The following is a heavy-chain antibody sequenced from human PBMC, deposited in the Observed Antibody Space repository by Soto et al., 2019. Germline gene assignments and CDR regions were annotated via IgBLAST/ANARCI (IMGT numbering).Heavy chain of an antibody. Sequence: QVQLVQSGAEVKKPGSSVKVSCKASGGTFSSYAISWVRQAPGQGLEWMGGIIPIVGTANYAQKFQGRVTITADESTSTAYMELSSLRSEDTAVYYCAREGWGYCSGGSCYPGKSYYYHGMDVWGQGTTVTVSS. CDR2: IIPIVGTA. CDR1: GGTFSSYA. CDR3: AREGWGYCSGGSCYPGKSYYYHGMDV. J-gene: IGHJ6*02. D-gene: IGHD2-15*01. V-gene: IGHV1-69*01.